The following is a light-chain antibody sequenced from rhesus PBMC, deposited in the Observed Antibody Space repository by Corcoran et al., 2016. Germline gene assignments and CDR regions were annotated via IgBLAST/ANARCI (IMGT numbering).Light chain of an antibody. CDR1: QSISSW. J-gene: IGKJ3*01. CDR2: KAS. CDR3: LQYSSSPFT. V-gene: IGKV1-22*01. Sequence: DIQMTQSPSSLSASVGDTVTITCRASQSISSWLDWYQQKPGKAPKLLIYKASSLQSGVPSRFSGSGSVTDFTLTISSLRPEDFATYYCLQYSSSPFTFGPGTKLDIK.